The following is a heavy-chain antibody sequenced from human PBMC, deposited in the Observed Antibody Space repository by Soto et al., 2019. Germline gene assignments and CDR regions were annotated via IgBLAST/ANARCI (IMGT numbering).Heavy chain of an antibody. V-gene: IGHV4-34*01. Sequence: QVHLQQWGAGLLKPSETLSLTCGVYGGSFGTSYWAWIRQSPEKGLEWIGEINNNGDSNYNPSLKMRVTISLDMAQTQFSLKLTPVAPADTAVYYCARVTRFPDAFDIWGQGTPVIVSS. CDR3: ARVTRFPDAFDI. CDR1: GGSFGTSY. CDR2: INNNGDS. J-gene: IGHJ3*02.